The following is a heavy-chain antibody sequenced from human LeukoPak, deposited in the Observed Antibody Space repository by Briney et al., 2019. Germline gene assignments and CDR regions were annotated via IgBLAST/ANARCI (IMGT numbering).Heavy chain of an antibody. V-gene: IGHV3-66*01. CDR2: IYSGGST. CDR1: GFTVSSNY. J-gene: IGHJ4*02. CDR3: ARRATTERGHSYGLDF. Sequence: GGSLRLSCAASGFTVSSNYMSWVRQAPGKGLEWVSVIYSGGSTYYADSVKGRFTISRDNSKNTLYLQMNSLRAEDTAVYYCARRATTERGHSYGLDFWGQGTLVTVSS. D-gene: IGHD5-18*01.